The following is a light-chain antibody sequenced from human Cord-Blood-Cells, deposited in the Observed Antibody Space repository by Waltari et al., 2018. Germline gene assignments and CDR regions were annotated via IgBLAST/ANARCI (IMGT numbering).Light chain of an antibody. Sequence: DIQMTQSPSSLYASVGDRVTITCRASQSISSYLYWYQQKPGKAPKLLIYAASSLQSVVPSRFSGSGSETDFTLTSSSLQPEDFATYYCQQSYSTPYTFVQGTKLEIK. CDR2: AAS. CDR1: QSISSY. J-gene: IGKJ2*01. V-gene: IGKV1-39*01. CDR3: QQSYSTPYT.